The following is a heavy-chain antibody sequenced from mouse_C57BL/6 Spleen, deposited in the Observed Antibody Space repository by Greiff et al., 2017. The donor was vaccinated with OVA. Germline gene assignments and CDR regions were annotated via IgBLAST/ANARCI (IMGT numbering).Heavy chain of an antibody. CDR1: GYTFTSYW. D-gene: IGHD1-1*01. J-gene: IGHJ1*03. CDR2: IDPNRGGT. V-gene: IGHV1-72*01. Sequence: QVQLQQPGAELVQPGASVKLSCKASGYTFTSYWMHWVKQRPGRGLEWIGRIDPNRGGTKYNEKFKSKATLTVDTSSSTAYMQLSSLTAEYAAGYYWARSYYGSSDDWYYDVWGTGTTVTVST. CDR3: ARSYYGSSDDWYYDV.